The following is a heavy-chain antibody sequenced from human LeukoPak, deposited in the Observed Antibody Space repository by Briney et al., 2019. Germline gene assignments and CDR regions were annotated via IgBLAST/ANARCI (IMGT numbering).Heavy chain of an antibody. CDR2: IYHSGST. V-gene: IGHV4-38-2*02. Sequence: SETLSLTCTVSGGSISSYYWSWIRQPPGKGLEWIGSIYHSGSTYYNPSLKSRVTISVDTSKNQFSLKLSSVTAADTAVYYCARDKGGDDILTGYYNAFDYWGQGTLVTVSS. D-gene: IGHD3-9*01. CDR1: GGSISSYY. CDR3: ARDKGGDDILTGYYNAFDY. J-gene: IGHJ4*02.